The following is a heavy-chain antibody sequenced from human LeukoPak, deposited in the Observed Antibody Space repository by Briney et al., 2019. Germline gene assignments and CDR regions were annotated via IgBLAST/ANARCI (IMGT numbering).Heavy chain of an antibody. CDR3: AAGFYYFDY. Sequence: SETLSLTCTVSGGSISSYYWNWIRQPPGKGLEWIGYIYYSGTTNYNPSLKSRVTILVDTSKNQFSLKLSSVTAADTAVYYCAAGFYYFDYWGLGTLVTVSS. D-gene: IGHD3-10*01. CDR1: GGSISSYY. CDR2: IYYSGTT. J-gene: IGHJ4*02. V-gene: IGHV4-59*01.